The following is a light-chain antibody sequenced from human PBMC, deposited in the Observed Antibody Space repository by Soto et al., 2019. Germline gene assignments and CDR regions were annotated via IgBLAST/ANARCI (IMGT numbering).Light chain of an antibody. Sequence: QSALTQPPSASGTPGQTVIMSCSGTRFNIGRYSVNWYQQFPGTAPKLLIFNDEHRPSGVPDRFSGSKSGTSMSLAISGLRPEDEADYFCGAWDGTMDGPVLGGGTKLTVL. CDR1: RFNIGRYS. CDR2: NDE. V-gene: IGLV1-44*01. CDR3: GAWDGTMDGPV. J-gene: IGLJ2*01.